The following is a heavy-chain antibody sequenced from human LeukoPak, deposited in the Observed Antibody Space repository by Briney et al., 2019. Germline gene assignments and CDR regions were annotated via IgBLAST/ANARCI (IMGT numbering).Heavy chain of an antibody. J-gene: IGHJ4*02. CDR1: GGSISSGDYY. CDR2: IYYSGST. Sequence: SETLSLTCTVSGGSISSGDYYWSWIRQPPGKGLEWIGYIYYSGSTYYNPSLKSRVTISVDTSKTQFSLKLSPVTAADTAVYYCARVFHGDYSLYYFDYWGQGTLVTVSS. D-gene: IGHD4-17*01. CDR3: ARVFHGDYSLYYFDY. V-gene: IGHV4-30-4*01.